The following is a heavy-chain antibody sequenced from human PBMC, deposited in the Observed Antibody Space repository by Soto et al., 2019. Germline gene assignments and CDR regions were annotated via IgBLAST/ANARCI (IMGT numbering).Heavy chain of an antibody. CDR1: GGTFSSYV. J-gene: IGHJ4*02. CDR3: ARGAYCSGGNCVPD. CDR2: IIPFFGTA. V-gene: IGHV1-69*01. Sequence: QVQLVQSGAEVKKPGSSVKVSCKASGGTFSSYVFSWVRQAPGQGLAWMGGIIPFFGTANYAQKFQGRVTITADESTSTAYMELSSLRSVDTAVYYCARGAYCSGGNCVPDWGQGTLVTVSS. D-gene: IGHD2-15*01.